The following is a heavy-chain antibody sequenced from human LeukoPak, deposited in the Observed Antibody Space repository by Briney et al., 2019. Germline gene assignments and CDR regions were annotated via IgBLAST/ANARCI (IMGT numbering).Heavy chain of an antibody. CDR1: GGSISSGGYY. CDR2: IYYSGST. D-gene: IGHD3-22*01. V-gene: IGHV4-31*03. CDR3: ASASPYYYDSSGYSRYGMDV. Sequence: SETLSLTCTVSGGSISSGGYYWSWIRQHPGKGLEWIGYIYYSGSTYYNPSLKSRVTISVDTSKNQFSLKLSSVTAADTAVYYCASASPYYYDSSGYSRYGMDVWGQGTMVTVSS. J-gene: IGHJ6*02.